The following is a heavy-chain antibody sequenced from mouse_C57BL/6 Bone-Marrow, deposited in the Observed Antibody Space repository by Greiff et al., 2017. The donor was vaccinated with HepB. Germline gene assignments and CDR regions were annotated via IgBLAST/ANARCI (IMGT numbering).Heavy chain of an antibody. V-gene: IGHV7-1*01. Sequence: EVMLVESGGGLVQSGRSLRLSCATSGFTFSDFYMEWVRQAPGKGLEWIAASRNKANDYTTEYSASVKGRFIVSRDTSQSILYLQMNALRAEDTAIYYCARAHTTVDAMDYWGQGTSVTVSS. CDR1: GFTFSDFY. J-gene: IGHJ4*01. D-gene: IGHD1-1*01. CDR2: SRNKANDYTT. CDR3: ARAHTTVDAMDY.